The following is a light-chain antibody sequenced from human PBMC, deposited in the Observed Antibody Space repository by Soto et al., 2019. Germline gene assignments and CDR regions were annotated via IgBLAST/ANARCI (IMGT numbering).Light chain of an antibody. CDR3: AAWDASLGGFYV. CDR2: SNN. Sequence: QSALTQPPSASGTPGQRVTISCSGSRSSVGSNTVNWYQHLPGTAPKLPIYSNNHRPSGVPDRFSASKAGASASLAISGLQSEDEGDYCCAAWDASLGGFYVFGSGTKVTVL. J-gene: IGLJ1*01. V-gene: IGLV1-44*01. CDR1: RSSVGSNT.